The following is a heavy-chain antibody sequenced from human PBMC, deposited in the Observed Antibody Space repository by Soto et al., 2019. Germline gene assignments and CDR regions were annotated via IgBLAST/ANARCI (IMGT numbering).Heavy chain of an antibody. J-gene: IGHJ2*01. D-gene: IGHD1-20*01. Sequence: QXQLVQSGAEVKKPGSSVKVSCKASGGTFSSYAISWVRQAPXQGXXWMGGIIPIFGTANYAQKFQGRVTITADESTSTAYMELSSLRSEDTAVYYCARSEYNWNEEWYFDLWGRGTLVTVSS. CDR3: ARSEYNWNEEWYFDL. V-gene: IGHV1-69*01. CDR1: GGTFSSYA. CDR2: IIPIFGTA.